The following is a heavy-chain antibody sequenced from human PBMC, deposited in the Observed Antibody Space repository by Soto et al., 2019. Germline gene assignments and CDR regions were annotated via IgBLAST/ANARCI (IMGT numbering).Heavy chain of an antibody. CDR2: INHSGST. J-gene: IGHJ6*02. D-gene: IGHD3-22*01. V-gene: IGHV4-34*01. CDR3: ARGSDSSGYYGGDYYYYGMDV. Sequence: PSETLSLTCAVYGGSFSGYYWSWIRQPPGKGLEWIGEINHSGSTNYNPSLKSRVTISVDTSKNQFSLKLSSVTAADTAVYYCARGSDSSGYYGGDYYYYGMDVWGQGTTVTVSS. CDR1: GGSFSGYY.